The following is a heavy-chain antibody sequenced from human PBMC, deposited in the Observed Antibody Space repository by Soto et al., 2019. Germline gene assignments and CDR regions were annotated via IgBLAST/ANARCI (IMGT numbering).Heavy chain of an antibody. Sequence: PSETLSLTCAVYGGSFSGYYWSWIRQPPGKGLEWIGYIYYSGSTYYNPSLKSRVTISVDTSKNQFSLKLSSVTAADTAVYYCARAHYDSSGYQVLGYWGQGTLVTVSS. V-gene: IGHV4-30-4*01. CDR3: ARAHYDSSGYQVLGY. CDR1: GGSFSGYY. D-gene: IGHD3-22*01. J-gene: IGHJ4*02. CDR2: IYYSGST.